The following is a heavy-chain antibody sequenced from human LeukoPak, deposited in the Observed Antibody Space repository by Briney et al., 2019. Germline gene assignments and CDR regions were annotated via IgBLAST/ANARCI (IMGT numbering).Heavy chain of an antibody. CDR1: GGTFISYA. V-gene: IGHV1-69*01. Sequence: SAKVSCKASGGTFISYAISWVRQAPGQGLEWMGGIIPILGTANYAQKFQGRVTITADESTSTAYMELSSLRSEDTAVYYCARSHRSYYYYYMDVWGKGTTVKISS. CDR2: IIPILGTA. CDR3: ARSHRSYYYYYMDV. J-gene: IGHJ6*03.